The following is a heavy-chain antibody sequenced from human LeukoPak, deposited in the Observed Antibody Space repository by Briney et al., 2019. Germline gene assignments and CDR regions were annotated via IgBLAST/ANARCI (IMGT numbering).Heavy chain of an antibody. CDR1: GGSISSSSYY. Sequence: SETLSLTCTVSGGSISSSSYYWGWIRRPPGKGLEWIGYIYYSGSTNYNPSLKSRVTVSVDTSKNQFSLKLSSVTAADTAVYYCARGGIQLWPYYFDYWGQGTLVTVSS. J-gene: IGHJ4*02. D-gene: IGHD5-18*01. CDR2: IYYSGST. V-gene: IGHV4-61*05. CDR3: ARGGIQLWPYYFDY.